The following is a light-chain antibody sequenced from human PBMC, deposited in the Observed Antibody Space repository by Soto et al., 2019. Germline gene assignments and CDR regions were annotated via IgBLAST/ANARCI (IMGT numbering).Light chain of an antibody. CDR1: SSDVGSYNL. CDR2: EGS. Sequence: QSALTQPASVSGSPGQSITISCTGTSSDVGSYNLVSWYQQHPGKAPKLMIYEGSKRPSGVSNRFSGSKSGNTASLTISGLQAEDEADYYCCSYAGSSTFEWVFGGGTKLTFL. J-gene: IGLJ3*02. V-gene: IGLV2-23*03. CDR3: CSYAGSSTFEWV.